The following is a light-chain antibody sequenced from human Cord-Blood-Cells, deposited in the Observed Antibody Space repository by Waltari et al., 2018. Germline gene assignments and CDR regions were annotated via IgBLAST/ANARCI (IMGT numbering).Light chain of an antibody. Sequence: EIVMTQSPATLSVSPGERATLSCRASQSVSSNLAWYQQKPGQAPRLLIYGESTRATGIPARFSGSGSGTEFTLTISSLQSEDFAVYYCQQYNNWPPHTFGQGTKLEIK. CDR1: QSVSSN. CDR2: GES. V-gene: IGKV3-15*01. CDR3: QQYNNWPPHT. J-gene: IGKJ2*01.